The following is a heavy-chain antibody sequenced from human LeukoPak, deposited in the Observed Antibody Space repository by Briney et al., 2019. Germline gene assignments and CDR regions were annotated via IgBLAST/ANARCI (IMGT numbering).Heavy chain of an antibody. J-gene: IGHJ4*02. CDR2: IYYSGST. Sequence: SETLSLTCTVSGGSISSYYWSWIRQPPGKGLEWIGYIYYSGSTNYNPSLKSRVTISVDTSKNQFSLKLSSVTAADTAVDYCARGAHYYDSSGYYYTVITDYWGQGTLVTVSS. CDR3: ARGAHYYDSSGYYYTVITDY. D-gene: IGHD3-22*01. CDR1: GGSISSYY. V-gene: IGHV4-59*01.